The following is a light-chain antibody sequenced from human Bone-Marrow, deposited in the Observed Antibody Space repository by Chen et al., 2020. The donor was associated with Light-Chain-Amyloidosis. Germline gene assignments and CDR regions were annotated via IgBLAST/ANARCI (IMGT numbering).Light chain of an antibody. Sequence: QSVLTPPPSVSGAPGQSVTISCTGSTSHIGAGHDVNWDQQLPGAAPKLLIHVSSNRPSGVPDRFSGAKSGTSASLAITGLQAEDEADYYCQSYDSSLTGSYVFGTGTTVTVL. J-gene: IGLJ1*01. CDR3: QSYDSSLTGSYV. V-gene: IGLV1-40*01. CDR1: TSHIGAGHD. CDR2: VSS.